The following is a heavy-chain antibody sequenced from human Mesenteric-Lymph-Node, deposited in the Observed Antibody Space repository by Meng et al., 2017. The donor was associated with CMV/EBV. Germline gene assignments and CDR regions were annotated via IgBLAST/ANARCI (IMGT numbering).Heavy chain of an antibody. CDR2: INHSGST. V-gene: IGHV4-34*01. CDR1: GGSFSGYY. CDR3: ARGRRSGYYTYPYYYYGMDV. Sequence: SETLSLTCAVYGGSFSGYYWSWIRQPPGKGLEWIGEINHSGSTNYNPSLKSRVTISVDTSKNQFSLKLSSVTAADTAVYYCARGRRSGYYTYPYYYYGMDVWGQGTTVTVSS. J-gene: IGHJ6*02. D-gene: IGHD3-3*01.